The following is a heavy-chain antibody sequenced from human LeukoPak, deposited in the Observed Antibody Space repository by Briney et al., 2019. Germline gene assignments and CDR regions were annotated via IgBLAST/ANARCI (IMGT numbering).Heavy chain of an antibody. D-gene: IGHD5-24*01. V-gene: IGHV4-59*01. J-gene: IGHJ3*02. CDR3: ARGRWLPNAFDI. Sequence: PSETLSLTCTVSGDSINSYYWNLIRQPPGKGLEWIGYIYYSGRTDYNPSLKSRVTISVDTSKHQFSMKLKSVTAADTAVYFCARGRWLPNAFDIWGQGTMVTVFS. CDR1: GDSINSYY. CDR2: IYYSGRT.